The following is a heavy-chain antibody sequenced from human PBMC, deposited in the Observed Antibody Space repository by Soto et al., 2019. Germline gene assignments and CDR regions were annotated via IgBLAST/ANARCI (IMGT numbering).Heavy chain of an antibody. CDR1: GYTFTAYY. V-gene: IGHV1-2*02. CDR3: ARGYCSGGSCPLYYYGMDV. J-gene: IGHJ6*02. Sequence: VASVKVSCKASGYTFTAYYMYWVRQAPGQGLEWMGWINPNSGDTNYAQKFQGRVTMTRDTSISTAYMELSRLRSEDTAVYYCARGYCSGGSCPLYYYGMDVWGQGTTVTVSS. CDR2: INPNSGDT. D-gene: IGHD2-15*01.